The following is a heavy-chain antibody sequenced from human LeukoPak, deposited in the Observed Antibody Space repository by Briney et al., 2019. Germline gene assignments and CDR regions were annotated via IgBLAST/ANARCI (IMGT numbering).Heavy chain of an antibody. J-gene: IGHJ3*02. CDR2: IYYSGST. D-gene: IGHD2-8*01. V-gene: IGHV4-59*01. Sequence: SETLSLTCTVSGGSISSYYWSWIRQPPGKGLEWIGYIYYSGSTNYNPSLKSRVTISVDTSKNQFSLKLSSVTAADTAVYYCARFIMDMALAHDAFDIWGQGTMVTVSS. CDR1: GGSISSYY. CDR3: ARFIMDMALAHDAFDI.